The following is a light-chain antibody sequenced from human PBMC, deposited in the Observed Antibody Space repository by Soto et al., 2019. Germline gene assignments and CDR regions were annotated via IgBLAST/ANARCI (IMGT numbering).Light chain of an antibody. V-gene: IGKV1-9*01. Sequence: IQLTQSPSSLSASVGDRVTITCRATQGISSYLAWYQQKPGKAPKLLIYTASTLQSGVPSRFSGSGPGTDFTLTISSLQPEDFASYYCQQLNSYPITFGQGTRLEIK. J-gene: IGKJ5*01. CDR1: QGISSY. CDR2: TAS. CDR3: QQLNSYPIT.